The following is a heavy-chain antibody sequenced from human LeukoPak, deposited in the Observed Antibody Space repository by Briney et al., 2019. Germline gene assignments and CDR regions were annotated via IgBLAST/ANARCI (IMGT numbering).Heavy chain of an antibody. V-gene: IGHV3-13*01. CDR3: ARGVTAPGGYDPYGMDG. CDR1: GFTFSSYD. J-gene: IGHJ6*02. D-gene: IGHD5-12*01. Sequence: PGGSLRLSCAASGFTFSSYDMHWVRQATGKGLEWVSAIGTAGDTYYPGSVKGRFTISRENAKNSLYLQMNSLRAGDTAVYYCARGVTAPGGYDPYGMDGWDQGTTVTVSS. CDR2: IGTAGDT.